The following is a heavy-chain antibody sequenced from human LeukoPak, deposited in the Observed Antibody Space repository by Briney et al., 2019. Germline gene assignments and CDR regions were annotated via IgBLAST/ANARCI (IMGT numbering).Heavy chain of an antibody. D-gene: IGHD3-22*01. CDR1: GYTFINYA. V-gene: IGHV1-18*01. Sequence: GASVKVSCKASGYTFINYAMNWVRQAPGQGLEWMGWISAYNGNTNYAQKLQGRVTMTTDTSTSTAYMELRSLRSDDTAVYYCARDYDSSGYFDYWGQGTLVTVSS. CDR3: ARDYDSSGYFDY. CDR2: ISAYNGNT. J-gene: IGHJ4*02.